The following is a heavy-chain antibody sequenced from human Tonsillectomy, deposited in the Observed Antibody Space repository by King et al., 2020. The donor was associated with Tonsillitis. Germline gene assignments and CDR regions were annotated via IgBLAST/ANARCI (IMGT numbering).Heavy chain of an antibody. D-gene: IGHD4-17*01. J-gene: IGHJ4*02. CDR1: GFSFSNFV. CDR2: ISGSGGST. V-gene: IGHV3-23*04. Sequence: VQLVESGGGLVQPGGSLRLSCAASGFSFSNFVMSWVRQAPGKGLEWLSAISGSGGSTYYADSVKGRFTISRDNSKNTLYLQMNSLRAEDTAVYYCAKDCMITVTYYYFDSWGQGTLVTVSS. CDR3: AKDCMITVTYYYFDS.